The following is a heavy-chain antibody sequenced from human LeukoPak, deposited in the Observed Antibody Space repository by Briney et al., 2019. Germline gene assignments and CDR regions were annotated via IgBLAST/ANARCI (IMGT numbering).Heavy chain of an antibody. CDR1: GLTFSIYG. CDR3: ARDGSGRDIDF. D-gene: IGHD1-26*01. V-gene: IGHV3-33*01. Sequence: PGTSLRLSCAASGLTFSIYGWHWVRQAPGKGPVWVAVISNDGRNQHYADSVRGRFTISRDDSKTTVYLEMNSLRVEDTALYYCARDGSGRDIDFWGQGTLVTVSS. J-gene: IGHJ4*02. CDR2: ISNDGRNQ.